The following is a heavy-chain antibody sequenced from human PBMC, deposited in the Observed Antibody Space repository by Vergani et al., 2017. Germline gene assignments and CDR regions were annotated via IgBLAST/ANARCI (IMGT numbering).Heavy chain of an antibody. V-gene: IGHV5-10-1*03. CDR1: GYSFTSYW. CDR3: ARLDYSSSPFDY. J-gene: IGHJ4*02. CDR2: IDPSDSYT. D-gene: IGHD6-6*01. Sequence: EVQLVPSGAEVKKPGESLRISCKGSGYSFTSYWISWVRQMPGKGLEWMGRIDPSDSYTNYSPSFQGHVTISADKSISTAYLQWSSLKASDTARYYCARLDYSSSPFDYWGQGTLVTVSS.